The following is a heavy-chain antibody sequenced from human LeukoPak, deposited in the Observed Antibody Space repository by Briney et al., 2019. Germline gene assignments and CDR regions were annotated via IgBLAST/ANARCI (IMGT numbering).Heavy chain of an antibody. D-gene: IGHD1-26*01. J-gene: IGHJ4*02. V-gene: IGHV3-48*03. CDR2: ISTSGGSI. Sequence: GGSLRLSCAASGFTFSHHDMNWVRQAPGKGLEWLSYISTSGGSIYYADSVKGRFTISRDNAKNSLYLQMNSLRAEDTAVYYCARSGSGSYSYYFDYWGQGTLVTVSS. CDR1: GFTFSHHD. CDR3: ARSGSGSYSYYFDY.